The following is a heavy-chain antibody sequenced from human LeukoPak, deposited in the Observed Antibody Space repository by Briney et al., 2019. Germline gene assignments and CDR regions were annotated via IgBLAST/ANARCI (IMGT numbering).Heavy chain of an antibody. D-gene: IGHD4-17*01. CDR2: IHSADYNT. Sequence: GESLKISCTDSGYSFTNYWIGWVRQMPGKGLEWMGIIHSADYNTKYSPSFQGQVTISADKSISTAYLQWSGLKASDTAMYYCAGARHGDYRWDYWGQGTLVTVSS. CDR3: AGARHGDYRWDY. J-gene: IGHJ4*02. V-gene: IGHV5-51*01. CDR1: GYSFTNYW.